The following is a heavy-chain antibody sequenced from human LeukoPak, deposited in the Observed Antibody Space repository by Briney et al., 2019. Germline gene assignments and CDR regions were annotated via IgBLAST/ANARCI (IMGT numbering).Heavy chain of an antibody. D-gene: IGHD2-8*02. Sequence: GASVKVSCKASGYTFSSYYIHWVRQAPGQGLQWMGVINPSGSKSMYAEEFQGRVTMPRDTSTNTVNMELSSLRSNDTAVYYCSSPKSPYEGTGPHNWRQGTQVTVSS. CDR1: GYTFSSYY. CDR3: SSPKSPYEGTGPHN. CDR2: INPSGSKS. V-gene: IGHV1-46*01. J-gene: IGHJ4*02.